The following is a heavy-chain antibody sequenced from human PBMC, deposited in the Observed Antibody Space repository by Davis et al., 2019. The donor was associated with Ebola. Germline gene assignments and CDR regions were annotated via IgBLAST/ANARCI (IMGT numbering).Heavy chain of an antibody. CDR2: ISSKPYGGTA. V-gene: IGHV3-49*04. J-gene: IGHJ4*02. Sequence: GESLKISCAASGFTFSSYEMNWVRQAPGKGLEWVGHISSKPYGGTAEYAASVNGRFTISRDDSKSIAYLQMNSLKIEDTAMYYCTSFYYDSSISGYYFDYWGQGTLVTVSS. CDR3: TSFYYDSSISGYYFDY. CDR1: GFTFSSYE. D-gene: IGHD3-22*01.